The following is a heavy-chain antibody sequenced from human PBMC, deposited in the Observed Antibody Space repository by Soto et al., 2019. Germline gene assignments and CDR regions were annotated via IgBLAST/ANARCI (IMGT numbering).Heavy chain of an antibody. D-gene: IGHD2-2*01. CDR3: ARIAMPARPRWYNWFDP. Sequence: VASVKVSCKTSGYTFNDYEINWVRQATGQGLEWIGWMNPNSGETGYAQRFQGRVTMTTSTSLSTAYLELSSLTSDDTAVYYCARIAMPARPRWYNWFDPWGQGTLVTVSS. J-gene: IGHJ5*02. V-gene: IGHV1-8*02. CDR1: GYTFNDYE. CDR2: MNPNSGET.